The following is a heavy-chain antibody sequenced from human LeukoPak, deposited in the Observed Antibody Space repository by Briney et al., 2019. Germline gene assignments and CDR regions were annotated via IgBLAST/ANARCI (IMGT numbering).Heavy chain of an antibody. J-gene: IGHJ4*02. CDR1: GYSFTNYW. CDR2: IYPGDSDT. CDR3: ARRGAVAGTNFDY. V-gene: IGHV5-51*01. D-gene: IGHD6-19*01. Sequence: GESLKISCKGSGYSFTNYWIGWVRQMPGKGLEWMGIIYPGDSDTRYSPSFQGQVTISADKSISTAYLQWSSLKASDTAMYYCARRGAVAGTNFDYWGQGTLVTVSS.